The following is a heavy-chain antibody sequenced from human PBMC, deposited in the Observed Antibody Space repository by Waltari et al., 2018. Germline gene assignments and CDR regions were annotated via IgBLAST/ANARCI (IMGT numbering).Heavy chain of an antibody. CDR1: GYSISSGDY. Sequence: QVQLQESGPGLVKPSETLSLTCAVSGYSISSGDYWGWIRQPPGTGLEWIGSIYHSGSTYYNPSLKSRVTISVDTSKNQFSLKLSSVTAADTAVYYCATSQNSSGWFSYWYFDLWGRGTLVTVSS. D-gene: IGHD6-19*01. J-gene: IGHJ2*01. V-gene: IGHV4-38-2*01. CDR3: ATSQNSSGWFSYWYFDL. CDR2: IYHSGST.